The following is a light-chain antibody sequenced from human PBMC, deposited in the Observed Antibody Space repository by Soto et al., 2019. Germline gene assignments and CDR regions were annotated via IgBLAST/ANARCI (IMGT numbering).Light chain of an antibody. Sequence: DIQLTQSPSFLSASVGDRVTITCRASQGISSYLAWYQQKPRKAPEVLIFGASTLQSRVPSRFSGSGSGTEFTLTISSLQPEDFATYYCQQLMSYPITFGQGTRLEIK. CDR3: QQLMSYPIT. CDR2: GAS. V-gene: IGKV1-9*01. CDR1: QGISSY. J-gene: IGKJ5*01.